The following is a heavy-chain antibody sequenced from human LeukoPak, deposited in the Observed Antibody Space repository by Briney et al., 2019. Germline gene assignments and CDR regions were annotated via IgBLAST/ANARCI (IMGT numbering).Heavy chain of an antibody. D-gene: IGHD4-11*01. CDR2: ISDYNGNT. CDR1: GYTFTSYG. CDR3: ARDLYRDSLPVSWFDH. Sequence: PGASVKVSCKASGYTFTSYGISWVRQAPGQGLEWMGWISDYNGNTNYAQKLQGRVTMTTDTSTSTAYMELRSLRSDDTAVYYCARDLYRDSLPVSWFDHWGQGTLVTVSS. J-gene: IGHJ5*02. V-gene: IGHV1-18*01.